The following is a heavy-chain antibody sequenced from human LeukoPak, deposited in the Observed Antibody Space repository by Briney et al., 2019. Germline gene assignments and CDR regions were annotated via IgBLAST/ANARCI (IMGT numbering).Heavy chain of an antibody. V-gene: IGHV1-69*04. Sequence: ASVKVSCKASGGTFISYAISWVRQAPGQRLEWMGRIIPILGIANYAQKFQGRVTITADKSTSTAYMELSSLRSEDTAVYYCALVGATTLGVFDYWGQGTLVTVSS. CDR3: ALVGATTLGVFDY. CDR2: IIPILGIA. CDR1: GGTFISYA. J-gene: IGHJ4*02. D-gene: IGHD1-26*01.